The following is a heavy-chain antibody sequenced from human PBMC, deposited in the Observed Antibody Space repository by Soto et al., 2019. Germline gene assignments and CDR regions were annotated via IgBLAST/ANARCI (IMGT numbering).Heavy chain of an antibody. CDR3: ARAGYCGPGCYYYFDY. J-gene: IGHJ4*02. CDR1: GGTFSSYA. CDR2: IIPIFGTA. Sequence: QVQLVQSGAEVKKPGSSVKVSCKASGGTFSSYAISWVRQAPGQGLEWMGGIIPIFGTANYAQKFQGRVTITADKSTSTAYMELSSLRVEDTSVYYCARAGYCGPGCYYYFDYWGQGTLVTVSS. D-gene: IGHD2-21*02. V-gene: IGHV1-69*06.